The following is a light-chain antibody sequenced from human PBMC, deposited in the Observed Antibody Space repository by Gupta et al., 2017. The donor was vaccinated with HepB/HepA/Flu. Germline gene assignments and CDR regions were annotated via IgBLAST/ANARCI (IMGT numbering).Light chain of an antibody. J-gene: IGKJ3*01. CDR3: QQSDSTPPIT. V-gene: IGKV1-39*01. Sequence: DIQMTQSPSSLSASVGDRVTITCRASQSISSYLNWYQQKPGKAPKLLIYAASSLQSGVPSRFSGSGSGTDLTLTISSRQPEDFATYYCQQSDSTPPITFGPGTKVDIK. CDR1: QSISSY. CDR2: AAS.